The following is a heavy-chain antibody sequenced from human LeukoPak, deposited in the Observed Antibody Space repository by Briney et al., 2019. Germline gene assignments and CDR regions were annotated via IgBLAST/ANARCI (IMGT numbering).Heavy chain of an antibody. Sequence: ASVKVSCKASGYTFTSYGISWVRQAPGQGLEWMGWISAYNGNTNYAQKLQGRVTMTTDTSTSTAYMELRSLRSDDTAVYYCARVNGDYQYWYFDLWARGTLVTVSS. J-gene: IGHJ2*01. V-gene: IGHV1-18*01. CDR2: ISAYNGNT. CDR1: GYTFTSYG. D-gene: IGHD4-17*01. CDR3: ARVNGDYQYWYFDL.